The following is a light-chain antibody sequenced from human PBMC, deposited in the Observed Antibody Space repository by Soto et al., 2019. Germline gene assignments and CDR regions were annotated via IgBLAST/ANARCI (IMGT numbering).Light chain of an antibody. CDR1: QSVSIN. Sequence: EIVMTQSPATLSVSPGERATLSCRASQSVSINLAWYQQKPGQAPRLLIYDASTRATGIPSWFSGSGSGAEFTLTIISRQSEDFVVSYCQQYNYCTPFTFGGGTKVEIK. V-gene: IGKV3-15*01. CDR2: DAS. J-gene: IGKJ4*01. CDR3: QQYNYCTPFT.